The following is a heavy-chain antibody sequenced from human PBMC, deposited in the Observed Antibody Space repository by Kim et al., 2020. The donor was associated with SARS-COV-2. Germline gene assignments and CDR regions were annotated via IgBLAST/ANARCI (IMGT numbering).Heavy chain of an antibody. J-gene: IGHJ6*03. CDR2: LNHSGST. V-gene: IGHV4-34*01. CDR1: GGSFSGYY. Sequence: SDTLSLTCAVYGGSFSGYYWSWILQPPGTGLESIGELNHSGSTNYNPSLKSRVTISVDTSKNQFSLKLSSVTAEDTAVYYCARGTRQWLVRAPYFYYMDVWVKETTVTVSS. CDR3: ARGTRQWLVRAPYFYYMDV. D-gene: IGHD6-19*01.